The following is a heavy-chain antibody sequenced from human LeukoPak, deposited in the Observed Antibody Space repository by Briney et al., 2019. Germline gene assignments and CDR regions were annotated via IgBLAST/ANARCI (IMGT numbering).Heavy chain of an antibody. Sequence: GGSLRLSXAASGFTFSSYSMNWVRRAPGKGLEWVSYISSSSSTIYYADSVKGRFTISRDNAKNSLYPQMNSLRAEDTAVYYCARGTGYWGQGTLVTVSS. CDR1: GFTFSSYS. J-gene: IGHJ4*02. CDR3: ARGTGY. CDR2: ISSSSSTI. D-gene: IGHD4-17*01. V-gene: IGHV3-48*01.